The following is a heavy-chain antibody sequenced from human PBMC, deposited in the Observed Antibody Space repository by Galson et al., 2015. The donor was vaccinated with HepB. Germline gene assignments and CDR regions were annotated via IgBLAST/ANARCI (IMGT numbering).Heavy chain of an antibody. V-gene: IGHV1-8*01. CDR3: ARGYWGRDGYTPRAGYYFDY. CDR2: MNPNSGNT. CDR1: GYTFTSYD. D-gene: IGHD5-24*01. Sequence: SVKVSCKASGYTFTSYDINWVRQATGQGLEWMGWMNPNSGNTGYAQKFQGRVTMTRNTSVSTAYMELSSLRSEDTAVYYCARGYWGRDGYTPRAGYYFDYWGQGTLVTVSS. J-gene: IGHJ4*02.